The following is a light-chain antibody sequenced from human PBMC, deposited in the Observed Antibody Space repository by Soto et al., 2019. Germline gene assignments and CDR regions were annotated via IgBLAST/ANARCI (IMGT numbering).Light chain of an antibody. CDR1: QAISSD. CDR3: QQSYSSPMYT. J-gene: IGKJ2*01. CDR2: AVS. Sequence: DIQMTQSPPSLSASVGDRVSITCRTSQAISSDLNWYQRKPGEAPKVLIYAVSTLQSGVSSRFNGSGSGADFTLTINSLQPEDFATYYCQQSYSSPMYTFGQGTKVDIK. V-gene: IGKV1-39*01.